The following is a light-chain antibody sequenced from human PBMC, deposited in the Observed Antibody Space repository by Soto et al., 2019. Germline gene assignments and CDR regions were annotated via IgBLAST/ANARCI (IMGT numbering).Light chain of an antibody. V-gene: IGKV3-15*01. Sequence: EIVMTQSPGTLSVSPGERATLSCRASQSVSVNLAWYQQKPGQAPRLLIYGVSTRATGIPARFSGSESGTEFTLTISSLQSEDFAVYYCQQYNDWPFTFGPGTKLDIK. J-gene: IGKJ3*01. CDR2: GVS. CDR1: QSVSVN. CDR3: QQYNDWPFT.